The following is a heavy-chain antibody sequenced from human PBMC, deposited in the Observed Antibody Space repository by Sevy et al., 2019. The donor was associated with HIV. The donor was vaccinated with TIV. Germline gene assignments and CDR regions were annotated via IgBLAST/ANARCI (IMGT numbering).Heavy chain of an antibody. Sequence: GGSLRLSCAASGFTFSTYSMNWVRQAPGKGLEWVSYISSSSSTIYYADSVRGRFTISRDNAKNSLYLQMNSLRADDTAVYYCARVPPTGRYGMDVWGQGTTVTVSS. D-gene: IGHD3-10*01. J-gene: IGHJ6*02. V-gene: IGHV3-48*01. CDR2: ISSSSSTI. CDR1: GFTFSTYS. CDR3: ARVPPTGRYGMDV.